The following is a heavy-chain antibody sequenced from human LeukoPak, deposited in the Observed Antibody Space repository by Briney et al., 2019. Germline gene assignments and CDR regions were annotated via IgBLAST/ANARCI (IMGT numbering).Heavy chain of an antibody. V-gene: IGHV4-34*01. Sequence: SETLSLTCSVSGGSITSYYWSWIRQPPGKGLEWIGEINHSGSTNYNPSLKSRVTISVDKSKNQFSLKLSSVTAADTAVYYCARDRTETSGSYYYFDYWGQGTLVTVSS. J-gene: IGHJ4*02. CDR3: ARDRTETSGSYYYFDY. CDR2: INHSGST. CDR1: GGSITSYY. D-gene: IGHD1-26*01.